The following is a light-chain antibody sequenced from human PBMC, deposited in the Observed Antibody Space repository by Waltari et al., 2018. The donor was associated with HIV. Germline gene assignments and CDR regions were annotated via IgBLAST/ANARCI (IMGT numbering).Light chain of an antibody. J-gene: IGLJ3*02. V-gene: IGLV1-44*01. CDR1: SSNIGSTI. CDR3: AAWDDSLNAWV. Sequence: SVLAQPPLASGTPGQRVSISCSGSSSNIGSTIVTWYQQLPGTAPKLLIYSNKQRPSGVPDRFSGSKSGTSASLAISGLQSEDEADYYCAAWDDSLNAWVFGGGTKLTVL. CDR2: SNK.